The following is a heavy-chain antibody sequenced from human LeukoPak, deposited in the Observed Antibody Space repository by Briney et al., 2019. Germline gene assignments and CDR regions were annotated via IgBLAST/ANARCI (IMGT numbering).Heavy chain of an antibody. CDR2: IYTSGST. D-gene: IGHD4-17*01. CDR1: GGSISSGNYY. J-gene: IGHJ6*02. Sequence: SQTLSLTCSVSGGSISSGNYYWSWIRQPAGKGLEWIGRIYTSGSTNYNPSLKSRVTISVDTSKNQFSLELSSVTAADTAVYYCAATGYGSRYYYYYDMDVWGQGTTVTVSS. CDR3: AATGYGSRYYYYYDMDV. V-gene: IGHV4-61*02.